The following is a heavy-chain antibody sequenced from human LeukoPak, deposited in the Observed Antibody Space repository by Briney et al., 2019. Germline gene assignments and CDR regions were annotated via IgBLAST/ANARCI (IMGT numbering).Heavy chain of an antibody. CDR2: ISSSSSYI. Sequence: GGSLRLSCAASGFTFSSYSMNWVRQAPGTGLEWVSSISSSSSYIYYADSVKGRFTISRDNAKNSLYLQMNSLRAEDTAVYYCARVRNTPPFYYYGMDVWGQGTTVTVSS. V-gene: IGHV3-21*01. CDR1: GFTFSSYS. J-gene: IGHJ6*02. CDR3: ARVRNTPPFYYYGMDV.